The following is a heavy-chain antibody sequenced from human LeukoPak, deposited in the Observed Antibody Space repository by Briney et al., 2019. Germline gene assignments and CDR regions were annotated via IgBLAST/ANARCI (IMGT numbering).Heavy chain of an antibody. CDR3: ARSTYIDSSGWSLGMDV. D-gene: IGHD6-19*01. CDR1: GGTFSSYA. CDR2: IIPILGIA. V-gene: IGHV1-69*04. J-gene: IGHJ6*02. Sequence: ASVKVSCKASGGTFSSYAISWVRQAPGQGLEWMGRIIPILGIANYAQKFQGRVTITADKSTSTAYMELSSLRSEDTAVYYCARSTYIDSSGWSLGMDVWGQGTTVTVSS.